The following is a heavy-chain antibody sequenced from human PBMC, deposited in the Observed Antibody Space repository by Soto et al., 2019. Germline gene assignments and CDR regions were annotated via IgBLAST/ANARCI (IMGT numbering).Heavy chain of an antibody. V-gene: IGHV1-3*01. Sequence: ASVKVSCKASGYTFTSYVMHWVRQAPGQRLEWMGWINAGNGNTKYSQKFQGRVTITRDTSASTAYMELSSLRSEDTAVYYCARYGGIYDSSGYYYLDYWGQGTLVTVSS. CDR1: GYTFTSYV. CDR3: ARYGGIYDSSGYYYLDY. J-gene: IGHJ4*02. D-gene: IGHD3-22*01. CDR2: INAGNGNT.